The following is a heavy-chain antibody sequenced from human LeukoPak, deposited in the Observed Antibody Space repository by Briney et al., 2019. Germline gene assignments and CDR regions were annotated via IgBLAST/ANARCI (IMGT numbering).Heavy chain of an antibody. J-gene: IGHJ2*01. CDR2: IIPIFGTA. CDR3: ARAPYGGTMNWYFDL. V-gene: IGHV1-69*05. CDR1: GGTFNSYA. Sequence: ASVKVSCKASGGTFNSYAITWVRQAPGQGLEWMGGIIPIFGTANHAQKFQGRVTITTDESTSTAYMELSSLRSEDTAVYYCARAPYGGTMNWYFDLWGRGTLVTVSS. D-gene: IGHD4/OR15-4a*01.